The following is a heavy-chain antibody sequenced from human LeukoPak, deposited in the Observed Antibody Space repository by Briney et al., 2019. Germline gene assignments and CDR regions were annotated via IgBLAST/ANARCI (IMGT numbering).Heavy chain of an antibody. CDR3: ARRGAPSKFYYFDL. CDR1: SGSVTTHY. V-gene: IGHV4-59*08. J-gene: IGHJ4*02. D-gene: IGHD1-26*01. CDR2: VSKTGDT. Sequence: SDTLSLTCTVSSGSVTTHYWAWIRQPPGKGLEWIGFVSKTGDTNYNPSLKSRVSISVDTTKNTFSLNLRSLIAADTAVYYCARRGAPSKFYYFDLWGQGALVTVSS.